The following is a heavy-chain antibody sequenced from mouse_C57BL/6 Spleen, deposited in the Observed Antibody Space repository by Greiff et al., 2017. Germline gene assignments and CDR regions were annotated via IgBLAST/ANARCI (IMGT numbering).Heavy chain of an antibody. D-gene: IGHD1-1*01. J-gene: IGHJ4*01. CDR3: ACYYYGRSSFYYALDY. V-gene: IGHV1-64*01. CDR1: GYTFTSYW. CDR2: IHPNSGST. Sequence: QVQLQQPGAELVKPGASVKLSCKASGYTFTSYWMHWVKQRPGQGLEWIGMIHPNSGSTNYNEKFTSKATVTVDKSSSTAYMQLSSLTSEDSAVYYCACYYYGRSSFYYALDYWGQGTSVTVSS.